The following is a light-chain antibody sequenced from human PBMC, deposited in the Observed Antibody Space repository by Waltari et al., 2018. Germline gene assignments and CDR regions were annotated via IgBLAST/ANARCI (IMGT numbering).Light chain of an antibody. CDR3: SPDTSRSTRV. V-gene: IGLV2-14*01. CDR2: EVS. Sequence: QSALTQPASVSGSPGQSITISCTGTSSDVGGYNYVSWYQQHPGKAPKLMLYEVSNRPSGVSNRFACSKCGHTVFLTVTGLQAEHQAASACSPDTSRSTRVCGRRTKLTV. J-gene: IGLJ2*01. CDR1: SSDVGGYNY.